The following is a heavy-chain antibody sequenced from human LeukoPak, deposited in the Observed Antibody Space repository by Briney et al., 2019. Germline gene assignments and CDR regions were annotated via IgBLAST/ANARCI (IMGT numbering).Heavy chain of an antibody. Sequence: SETLSLTCAVYGGSFSGYYWSWIRQPPGKGLEWIGEINHSGSTNYNPSLKSRVTISVDTSKNQFSLKLSSVTAADTAVYYCAKDGGIAVAGYFDYWGQGTLVTVSS. V-gene: IGHV4-34*01. D-gene: IGHD6-19*01. CDR3: AKDGGIAVAGYFDY. CDR1: GGSFSGYY. J-gene: IGHJ4*02. CDR2: INHSGST.